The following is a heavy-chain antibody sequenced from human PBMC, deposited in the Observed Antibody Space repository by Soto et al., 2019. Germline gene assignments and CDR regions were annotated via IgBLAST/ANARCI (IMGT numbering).Heavy chain of an antibody. CDR1: GGSISSYY. V-gene: IGHV4-59*01. Sequence: PSETLSLTCTVSGGSISSYYWSWIRQPPGKGLELIGYIYYSGSTNYNPSLKSRVTISVDTSKNQFSLKLSSVTAADTAVYYCARNYDSSGYWASYYYYGMDVWGQGTTVTVSS. CDR3: ARNYDSSGYWASYYYYGMDV. J-gene: IGHJ6*02. D-gene: IGHD3-22*01. CDR2: IYYSGST.